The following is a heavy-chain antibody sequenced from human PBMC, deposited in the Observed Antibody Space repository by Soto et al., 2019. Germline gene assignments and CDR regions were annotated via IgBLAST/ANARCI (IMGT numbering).Heavy chain of an antibody. J-gene: IGHJ4*02. D-gene: IGHD5-12*01. V-gene: IGHV1-69*12. Sequence: QVQLVQSGAEVRQPASSVKVSCKTSGGTFSSYAISWVRQAPGQGLEWMGGIVPIVDTSTYAQKFQGRVTITADESTSAACMELSSLRSDDTPIYYCVRVVAIPGYPDNWGQGTLVTVSS. CDR1: GGTFSSYA. CDR3: VRVVAIPGYPDN. CDR2: IVPIVDTS.